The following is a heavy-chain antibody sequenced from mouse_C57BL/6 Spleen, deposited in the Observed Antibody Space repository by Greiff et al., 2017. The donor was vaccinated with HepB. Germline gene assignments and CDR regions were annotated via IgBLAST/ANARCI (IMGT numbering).Heavy chain of an antibody. Sequence: EVQRVESGPGMVKPSQSLSLTCTVTGYSITSGYDWHRIRHFPGNKLEWMGYISYSGSTNYNPSLKSRISITHDTSKNHFFLKLNSVTTEDTATYYCARAIPGDAMDYWGQGTSVTVSS. D-gene: IGHD4-1*01. CDR2: ISYSGST. V-gene: IGHV3-1*01. CDR3: ARAIPGDAMDY. CDR1: GYSITSGYD. J-gene: IGHJ4*01.